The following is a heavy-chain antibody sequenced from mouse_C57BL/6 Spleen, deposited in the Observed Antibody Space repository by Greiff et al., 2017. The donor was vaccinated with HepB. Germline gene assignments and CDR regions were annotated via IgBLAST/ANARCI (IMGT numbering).Heavy chain of an antibody. CDR1: GYTFTDYE. Sequence: VKLLESGAELVRPGASVTLSCKASGYTFTDYEMHWVKQTPVHGLEWIGAIDPETGGTAYNQKFKGKAILTADKSSSTAYMELRSLTSEDSAVYYCTRLGSTMVTTRAMDYWGQGTSVTVSS. CDR2: IDPETGGT. J-gene: IGHJ4*01. D-gene: IGHD2-2*01. V-gene: IGHV1-15*01. CDR3: TRLGSTMVTTRAMDY.